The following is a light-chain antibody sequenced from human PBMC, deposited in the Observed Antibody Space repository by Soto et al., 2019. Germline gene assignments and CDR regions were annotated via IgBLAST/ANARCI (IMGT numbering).Light chain of an antibody. V-gene: IGLV2-23*01. J-gene: IGLJ1*01. CDR1: SSDFGSYDF. CDR2: ERD. CDR3: CSFTSRRTHV. Sequence: QSVLTQPASVSGSPGQSITISCTGTSSDFGSYDFVSWYQQHPGKVPNLIIYERDKQPSGLSNRLSGSKSGNTASLTISGLQAEDEADYYCCSFTSRRTHVFGTGTKVTVL.